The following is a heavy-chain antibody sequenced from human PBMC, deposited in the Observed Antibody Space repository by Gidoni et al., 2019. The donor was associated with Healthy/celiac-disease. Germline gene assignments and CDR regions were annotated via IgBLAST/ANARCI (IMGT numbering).Heavy chain of an antibody. CDR2: IYPGSSDT. J-gene: IGHJ4*02. CDR1: GYSCTSYW. D-gene: IGHD3-22*01. V-gene: IGHV5-51*01. CDR3: ARHYASSGYPLN. Sequence: EVQLVQSGAEVKKPGESLKISCKGSGYSCTSYWIGWVRQMPGKGLEWVGIIYPGSSDTRYIPSFHGHVTISSDKSISTSYLQWSSLKASDTAMYYCARHYASSGYPLNWVQGTLVTVSS.